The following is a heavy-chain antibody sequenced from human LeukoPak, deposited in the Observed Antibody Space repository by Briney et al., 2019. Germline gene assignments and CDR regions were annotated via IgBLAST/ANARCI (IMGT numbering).Heavy chain of an antibody. CDR3: ARYSGNYRAFDI. J-gene: IGHJ3*02. V-gene: IGHV3-7*05. D-gene: IGHD1-26*01. Sequence: PGGSLRLSCAASGFTFSSYWMSWVRQAPGKGLEWLANIKQDGSEKYYVDSVKGRFTISRDNPKNSLYLQMNSLRAEDTAVYYCARYSGNYRAFDIWSQGTMVTVSS. CDR1: GFTFSSYW. CDR2: IKQDGSEK.